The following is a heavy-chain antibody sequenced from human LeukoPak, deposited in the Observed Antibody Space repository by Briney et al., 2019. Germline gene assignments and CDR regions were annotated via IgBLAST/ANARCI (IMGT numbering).Heavy chain of an antibody. J-gene: IGHJ3*02. CDR2: IKQDGSEK. Sequence: PGGSLRLSCTASGFTFSDYEMNWVRQATGKGLEWVADIKQDGSEKYYVDSVKGRFTISRQNAKNSLFLQMNSLRAEDTAVYYCARHRSGGSQDDAFDIWGQGTMVTVSS. CDR3: ARHRSGGSQDDAFDI. D-gene: IGHD2-15*01. CDR1: GFTFSDYE. V-gene: IGHV3-7*01.